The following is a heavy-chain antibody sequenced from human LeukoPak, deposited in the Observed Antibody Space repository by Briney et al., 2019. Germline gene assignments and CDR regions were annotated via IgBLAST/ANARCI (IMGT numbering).Heavy chain of an antibody. Sequence: GASVKVSCKASGYSFTTYYMHWVRQAPGQGLEWMGAINPNAGTTNYTQKVQGRVTMTRDTSTSTVFMELTSLRPEDTAVYYCARGIAMAAVGTQIDYWGQGTLVTVSS. CDR3: ARGIAMAAVGTQIDY. D-gene: IGHD6-13*01. J-gene: IGHJ4*02. CDR1: GYSFTTYY. CDR2: INPNAGTT. V-gene: IGHV1-46*01.